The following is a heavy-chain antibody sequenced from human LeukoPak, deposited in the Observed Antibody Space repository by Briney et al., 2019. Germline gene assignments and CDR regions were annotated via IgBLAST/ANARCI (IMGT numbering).Heavy chain of an antibody. CDR3: ATSSSSPPQYYYYGMDV. V-gene: IGHV4-59*01. CDR2: IYYSGST. D-gene: IGHD6-6*01. J-gene: IGHJ6*02. Sequence: PSETLSLTCTVSGGSISSYYWSWIRQPPGKGLAWIGYIYYSGSTNYNPSLKSRVTISVDTSKNQFSLKLSSVTAADTAVYYCATSSSSPPQYYYYGMDVWGQGTTVTVSS. CDR1: GGSISSYY.